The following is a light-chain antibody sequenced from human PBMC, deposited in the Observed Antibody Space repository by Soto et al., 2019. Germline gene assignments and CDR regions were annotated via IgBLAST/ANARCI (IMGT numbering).Light chain of an antibody. Sequence: DIXXTXSPXXXSXSVGDRVTITCRASRSISSFLNWYQQKPGKAPKLLIYAASSLQSGVPSRFSGSGSGTDFTLTISSLQPEDFATYYCQQSYSTPYTFGQGTKLEIK. CDR3: QQSYSTPYT. J-gene: IGKJ2*01. CDR1: RSISSF. CDR2: AAS. V-gene: IGKV1-39*01.